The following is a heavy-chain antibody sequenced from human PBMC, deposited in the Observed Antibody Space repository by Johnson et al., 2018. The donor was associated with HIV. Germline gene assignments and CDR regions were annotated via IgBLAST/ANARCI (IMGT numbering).Heavy chain of an antibody. Sequence: QVQLVESGGGVVQPGRSLRLSCVASGFAFSSYPIHWVRQAPGKRPEWVAKISSDGNSENYADSVRGRFTISRDNSKNTLYLQMNSLRAEDTAVYYCAKDLGGSYRAFDIWGQGTMVTVSS. CDR3: AKDLGGSYRAFDI. D-gene: IGHD3-16*02. CDR2: ISSDGNSE. V-gene: IGHV3-30*04. CDR1: GFAFSSYP. J-gene: IGHJ3*02.